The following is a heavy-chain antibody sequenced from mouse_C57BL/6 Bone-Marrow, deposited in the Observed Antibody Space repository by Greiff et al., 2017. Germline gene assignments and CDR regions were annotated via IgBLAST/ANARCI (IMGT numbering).Heavy chain of an antibody. J-gene: IGHJ2*01. D-gene: IGHD1-1*01. CDR1: GYTFTEYT. CDR3: ARREDGYYGFYFDY. Sequence: QVQLQQSGAELVKPGASVKLSCKASGYTFTEYTIHWVKQRPGQGLEWIGWFYPGSGSIKYNEKFEDKAALTADKSSSTVYMELSRLTSEDSAVYFCARREDGYYGFYFDYWGQGTTLTVSS. CDR2: FYPGSGSI. V-gene: IGHV1-62-2*01.